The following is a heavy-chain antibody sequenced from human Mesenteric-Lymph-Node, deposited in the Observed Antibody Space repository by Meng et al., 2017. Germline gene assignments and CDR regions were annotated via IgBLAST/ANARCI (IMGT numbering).Heavy chain of an antibody. CDR3: ARESIVGATLTY. V-gene: IGHV3-30*04. D-gene: IGHD1-26*01. CDR1: GFTFSSYA. J-gene: IGHJ4*02. Sequence: GGSLRLSCAASGFTFSSYAMHWVRQAPGKGLEWVAVISYDGSNKYYADSVKGRFTISRDNSKNTLYLQMNSLRAEDTAVYYCARESIVGATLTYWGQGTLVTVSS. CDR2: ISYDGSNK.